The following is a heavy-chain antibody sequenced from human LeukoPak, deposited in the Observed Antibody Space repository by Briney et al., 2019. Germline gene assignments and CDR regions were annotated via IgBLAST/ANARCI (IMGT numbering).Heavy chain of an antibody. CDR1: RLTFNNYW. CDR2: INIDGSSI. J-gene: IGHJ4*02. CDR3: ARVPATGTQFDH. V-gene: IGHV3-74*01. Sequence: GGSLRLSCTASRLTFNNYWMHWVRQAPGKGLVWVSRINIDGSSISYADSVKGRFTISRDNAKNTLYLQMNSLRAEDTAVYYCARVPATGTQFDHWGQGTLVTVSS. D-gene: IGHD6-13*01.